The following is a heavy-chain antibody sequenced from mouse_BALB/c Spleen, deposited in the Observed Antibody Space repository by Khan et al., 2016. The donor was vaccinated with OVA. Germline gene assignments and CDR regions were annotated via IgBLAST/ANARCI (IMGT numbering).Heavy chain of an antibody. Sequence: EVELVESGGGLVQPGGSRKLSCAASGFTFSDYGMAWVRQAPGKGLEWVAFISDLAYTIYYADTVTGRFTISRENAKNTLYLEMSSLRSEDTAIFCCARGGGTAPFAYWGLGTLVTVSA. V-gene: IGHV5-15*02. D-gene: IGHD1-2*01. CDR1: GFTFSDYG. J-gene: IGHJ3*01. CDR2: ISDLAYTI. CDR3: ARGGGTAPFAY.